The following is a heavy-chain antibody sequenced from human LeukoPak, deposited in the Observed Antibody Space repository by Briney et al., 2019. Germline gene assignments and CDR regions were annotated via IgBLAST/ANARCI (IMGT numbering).Heavy chain of an antibody. CDR1: GYSISSGYY. CDR2: IYHSGST. Sequence: PSETLSLTCAVSGYSISSGYYWGWIRQPPGKGLEWIGSIYHSGSTYYNPSLKSRVTISVDTSKNQFSLKLSSVTAADTAVYYCARDLLGYCSSTSCYGTHNWFDPWGQGTLVTVSS. CDR3: ARDLLGYCSSTSCYGTHNWFDP. D-gene: IGHD2-2*01. J-gene: IGHJ5*02. V-gene: IGHV4-38-2*02.